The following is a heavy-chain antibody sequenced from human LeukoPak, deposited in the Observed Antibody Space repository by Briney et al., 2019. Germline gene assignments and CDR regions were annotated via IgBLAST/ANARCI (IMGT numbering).Heavy chain of an antibody. J-gene: IGHJ3*02. CDR1: TDSLSSHY. D-gene: IGHD4-17*01. Sequence: PSETLSLTCAVSTDSLSSHYGTWLRQPPGKGLEGLGYISYIGSTNYNPSLKSRVTISIDTSKNQFSLKLSSVTAAVTAVYYCARDLVTVTKGFDIWGQGTMVSVSS. V-gene: IGHV4-59*11. CDR3: ARDLVTVTKGFDI. CDR2: ISYIGST.